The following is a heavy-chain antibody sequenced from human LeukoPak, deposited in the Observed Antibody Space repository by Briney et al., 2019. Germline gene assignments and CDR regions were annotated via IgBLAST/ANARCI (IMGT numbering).Heavy chain of an antibody. CDR2: IRHDGSDK. V-gene: IGHV3-7*01. CDR1: GFTFSGYL. D-gene: IGHD3-16*01. J-gene: IGHJ4*02. CDR3: ARDGGIGFPFDF. Sequence: GGSLRLSCAASGFTFSGYLMSWVRQAPGKGLEWVANIRHDGSDKYYVDSVKGRFTISRDNAKNSLSLQMHSLRVEDTAVYYCARDGGIGFPFDFWGRGTLVSVSS.